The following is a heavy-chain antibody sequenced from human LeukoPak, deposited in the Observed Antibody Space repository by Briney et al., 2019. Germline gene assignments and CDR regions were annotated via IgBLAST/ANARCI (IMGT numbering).Heavy chain of an antibody. CDR3: ARDLDILTAYYSGY. Sequence: ASVKVFCTASGYTCTTYGITWVRQAPGQGLAWMGWISAYNGNTHYAENLQGRLTMTTDTSTSTAYMELRSLTSDDTAVYYCARDLDILTAYYSGYWGQGTLVTVS. CDR1: GYTCTTYG. CDR2: ISAYNGNT. J-gene: IGHJ4*02. V-gene: IGHV1-18*04. D-gene: IGHD3-9*01.